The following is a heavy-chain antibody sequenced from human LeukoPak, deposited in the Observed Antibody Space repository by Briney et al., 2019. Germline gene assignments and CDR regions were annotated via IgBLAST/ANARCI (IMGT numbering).Heavy chain of an antibody. CDR1: GFGVISND. CDR3: LRQGPGNPPR. V-gene: IGHV3-53*04. CDR2: IYAGGSSGA. Sequence: GGSLRLSCAASGFGVISNDMSWVRQAPGKGLEWVSLIYAGGSSGAYYADSVRGRFTGSRHDSKNTLDLQMNSLRVDDTAAYYCLRQGPGNPPRWGQGTLVTVSS. D-gene: IGHD1-14*01. J-gene: IGHJ4*02.